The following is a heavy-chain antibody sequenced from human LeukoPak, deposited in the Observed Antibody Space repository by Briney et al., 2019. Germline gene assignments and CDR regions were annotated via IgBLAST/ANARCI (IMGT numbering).Heavy chain of an antibody. J-gene: IGHJ4*02. CDR2: MNPNSGNT. CDR1: GYTFTSYD. CDR3: ARAPPKGIWTGYCLLDY. D-gene: IGHD3/OR15-3a*01. Sequence: ASVTVSCKASGYTFTSYDIHWVRQATGQGLEWMGWMNPNSGNTGYAQKFQGRVTMTRNTSISTAYMELSSLRSEDTAVYYCARAPPKGIWTGYCLLDYWGQGTLVGDSS. V-gene: IGHV1-8*01.